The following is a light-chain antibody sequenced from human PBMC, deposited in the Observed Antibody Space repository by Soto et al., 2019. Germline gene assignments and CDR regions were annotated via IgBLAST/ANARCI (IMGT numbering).Light chain of an antibody. J-gene: IGKJ1*01. CDR3: QQYETFSGT. CDR1: QSVSGW. V-gene: IGKV1-5*01. CDR2: DAS. Sequence: DIRVTQSPSTVSATRCATVTITWRASQSVSGWLAWYQQKPGEAPKLLIYDASALPRGVPSRFSGSGSGTKFTLTIGSLQPDDFATYYCQQYETFSGTFGPGTKV.